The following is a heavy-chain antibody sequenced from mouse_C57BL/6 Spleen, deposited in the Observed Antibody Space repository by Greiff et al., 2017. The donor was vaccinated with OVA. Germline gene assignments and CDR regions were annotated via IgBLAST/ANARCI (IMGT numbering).Heavy chain of an antibody. V-gene: IGHV1-82*01. CDR3: ARDVYYGSSYFDY. J-gene: IGHJ2*01. CDR2: IYPGGGDT. CDR1: GYAFSSSW. Sequence: VQGVESGPELVKPGASVKISCKASGYAFSSSWMNWVKQRPGKGLEWIGRIYPGGGDTNYNGKFKGKATLTADKSSSTAYMQLSSLTSEDSAVYFCARDVYYGSSYFDYWGQGTTLTVSS. D-gene: IGHD1-1*01.